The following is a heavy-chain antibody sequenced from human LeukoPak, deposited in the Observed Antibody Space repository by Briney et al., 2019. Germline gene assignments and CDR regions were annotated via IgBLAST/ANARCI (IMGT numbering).Heavy chain of an antibody. D-gene: IGHD6-6*01. CDR1: GGSISSGSYY. CDR3: ARAYSSSPPFDY. Sequence: SETLSLTCTVSGGSISSGSYYWSWIRQPAGKGLEWIGRIYTSGSTNYNPSLKSRVTISVDTSKNQFSLKLSSVTAADTAVYYCARAYSSSPPFDYWGQGTLVTVSS. J-gene: IGHJ4*02. V-gene: IGHV4-61*02. CDR2: IYTSGST.